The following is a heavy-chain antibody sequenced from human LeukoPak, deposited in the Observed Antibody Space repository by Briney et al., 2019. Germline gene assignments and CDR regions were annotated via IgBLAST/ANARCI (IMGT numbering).Heavy chain of an antibody. Sequence: SETLSLTCAFYGGSFSGYYWSWIRQPPGKGLEWIGEINHSGSTNYNPSLKSRVTISVDTSKNQFSLKLSSVTAADTAVYYCARFAHLYYDFWSGLTHGNWFDPWGQGTLVTVSS. V-gene: IGHV4-34*01. J-gene: IGHJ5*02. CDR3: ARFAHLYYDFWSGLTHGNWFDP. CDR1: GGSFSGYY. D-gene: IGHD3-3*01. CDR2: INHSGST.